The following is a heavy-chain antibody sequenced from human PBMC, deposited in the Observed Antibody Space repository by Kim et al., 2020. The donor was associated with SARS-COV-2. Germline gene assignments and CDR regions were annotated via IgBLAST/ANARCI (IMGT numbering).Heavy chain of an antibody. J-gene: IGHJ6*02. CDR2: T. D-gene: IGHD4-4*01. Sequence: TNCNPSLKRRVTISVATSKNQLSLKRSSVTAADSAVCYCGRGPTYCYGVDVWGQGTTVTVSS. CDR3: GRGPTYCYGVDV. V-gene: IGHV4-34*01.